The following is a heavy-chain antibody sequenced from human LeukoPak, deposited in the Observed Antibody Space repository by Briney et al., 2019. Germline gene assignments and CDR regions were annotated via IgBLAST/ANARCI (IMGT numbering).Heavy chain of an antibody. CDR3: ARGGSYLSAFDI. CDR1: GFTFSSYG. CDR2: ISYDGSNK. J-gene: IGHJ3*02. V-gene: IGHV3-30*03. Sequence: GRSLRLSCAASGFTFSSYGMHWVRQAPGKGLEWVAVISYDGSNKYYADSVKGRFTISRDNSKNTLYLQMNSLRAEDTAVYYCARGGSYLSAFDIWGRGTMVTVSS. D-gene: IGHD1-26*01.